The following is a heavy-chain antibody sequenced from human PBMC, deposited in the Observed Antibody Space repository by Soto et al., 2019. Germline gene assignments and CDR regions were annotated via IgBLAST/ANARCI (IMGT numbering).Heavy chain of an antibody. CDR2: IYYSGST. V-gene: IGHV4-59*01. J-gene: IGHJ6*03. CDR1: GGSISSYY. CDR3: ARVVGAPRRDYYYYYMDV. Sequence: SETLSLTCTVSGGSISSYYWSWIRQPPGKGLEWIGYIYYSGSTNYNPSLKSRVTISVDTSKNQFSLKLSSVTAADTAVYYCARVVGAPRRDYYYYYMDVWCKATTVTVS. D-gene: IGHD2-15*01.